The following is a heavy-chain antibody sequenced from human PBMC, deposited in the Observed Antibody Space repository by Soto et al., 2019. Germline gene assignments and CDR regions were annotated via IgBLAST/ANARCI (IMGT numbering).Heavy chain of an antibody. CDR3: AREPKYDTSGYPPWFAP. D-gene: IGHD3-22*01. CDR1: VASIGSGGYY. Sequence: QVQLQESGPGLVKPSQTLSLTCTVSVASIGSGGYYWSWIRQHPGEGLEWIGYIYYSGSTSYNPSLKSRVTISVDTSKNQFSLKLSSVTDADTAVYYCAREPKYDTSGYPPWFAPWGQGSLVTVSS. CDR2: IYYSGST. V-gene: IGHV4-31*03. J-gene: IGHJ5*02.